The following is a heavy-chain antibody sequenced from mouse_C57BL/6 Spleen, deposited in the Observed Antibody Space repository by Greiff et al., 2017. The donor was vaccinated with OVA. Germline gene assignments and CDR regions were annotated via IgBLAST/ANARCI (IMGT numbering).Heavy chain of an antibody. Sequence: VQLQQSGPELVQPGASVKISCTASGYSFTDYNMNWVKQSNGKSLEWIGVINPNYGTTSYNQKFKGKATLTVDKSSSTAYMQRNSLTSEDSAVYDCARRSRGYYFDDWGQGTTLTVSS. J-gene: IGHJ2*01. V-gene: IGHV1-39*01. CDR3: ARRSRGYYFDD. CDR2: INPNYGTT. CDR1: GYSFTDYN.